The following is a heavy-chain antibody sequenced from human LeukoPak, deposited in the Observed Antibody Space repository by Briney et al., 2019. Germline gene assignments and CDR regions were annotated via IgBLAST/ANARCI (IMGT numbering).Heavy chain of an antibody. CDR2: IYYSGSI. D-gene: IGHD3-10*01. Sequence: SETLSLTCTVSGGSISSSVYYWGWIRQPPGKGLEWIGSIYYSGSIYYNPSLKSRFTISVDTSKNQFSLKLSSVTAADTAVYYCAREWGPYGSGTNRLFDYWGQGTLVTVSS. CDR3: AREWGPYGSGTNRLFDY. V-gene: IGHV4-39*02. CDR1: GGSISSSVYY. J-gene: IGHJ4*02.